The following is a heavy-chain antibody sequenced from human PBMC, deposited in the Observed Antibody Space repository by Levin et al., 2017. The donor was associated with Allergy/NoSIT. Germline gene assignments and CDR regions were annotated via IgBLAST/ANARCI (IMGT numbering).Heavy chain of an antibody. Sequence: ASVKVSCKASGYTFTDYYIHWVRQAPGQGLEWMGWINPNTGGTNYAQKFQGRVTMTRDTSISTAYMELNRLRSDDTAVAYCARGRLYYDSSAYWNDWGQGTLVIVSS. CDR3: ARGRLYYDSSAYWND. CDR1: GYTFTDYY. J-gene: IGHJ4*02. CDR2: INPNTGGT. V-gene: IGHV1-2*02. D-gene: IGHD3-22*01.